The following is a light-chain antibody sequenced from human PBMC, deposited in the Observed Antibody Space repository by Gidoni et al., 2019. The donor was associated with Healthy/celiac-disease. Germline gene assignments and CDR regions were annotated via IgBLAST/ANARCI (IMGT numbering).Light chain of an antibody. CDR2: AAS. V-gene: IGKV1-39*01. J-gene: IGKJ2*01. CDR1: QSISSY. CDR3: QQSYSTPWYT. Sequence: DIQMDQSPSSLSASVGDRVTITCRASQSISSYLNWYQQKPGKAPNLLIYAASSLQSGVPSRFSGSGSGTDFTLTISSLQPEDFATYYCQQSYSTPWYTFGQGTKLEIK.